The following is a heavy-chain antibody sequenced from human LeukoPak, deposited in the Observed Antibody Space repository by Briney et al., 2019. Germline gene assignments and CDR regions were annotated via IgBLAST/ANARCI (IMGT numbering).Heavy chain of an antibody. CDR3: ARGGDYDFWSGYRKYCDY. CDR2: ISSSSYI. V-gene: IGHV3-21*01. J-gene: IGHJ4*02. CDR1: GFTFSSYS. D-gene: IGHD3-3*01. Sequence: PGGSLRLSCAASGFTFSSYSMNWVRQAPGKGLEWVSSISSSSYIYYSDQVKGRFTISRDNAKNSLYLQMNSLRAEDTAVYYCARGGDYDFWSGYRKYCDYWGQGTLVTVSS.